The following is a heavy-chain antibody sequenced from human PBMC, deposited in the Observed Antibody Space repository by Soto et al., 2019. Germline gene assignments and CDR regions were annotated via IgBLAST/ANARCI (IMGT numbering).Heavy chain of an antibody. CDR1: GFTFSYYG. Sequence: GGSLRLSCAASGFTFSYYGMHWVRQAPGKGLVWVAVISYDGNKQYYADSVKGRFTISRDNSKNTLYLQMNSLRAEDTAVYYCAKDAAQDSQHWGQGALVTVSS. V-gene: IGHV3-30*18. J-gene: IGHJ1*01. CDR2: ISYDGNKQ. CDR3: AKDAAQDSQH.